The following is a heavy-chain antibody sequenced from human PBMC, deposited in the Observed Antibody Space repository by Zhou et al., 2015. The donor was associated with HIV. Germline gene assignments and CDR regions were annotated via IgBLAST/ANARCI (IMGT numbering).Heavy chain of an antibody. D-gene: IGHD6-6*01. CDR1: IQLNDYA. V-gene: IGHV3-9*01. J-gene: IGHJ4*02. CDR3: AKSLYSSSSLDY. CDR2: VGWNSGII. Sequence: EVQLVESGGRLGTAWQVPETLLCSLGIQLNDYAMHWVRQTPGKGLEWVSGVGWNSGIIGYGDSVKGRFTISRDSAKNSLYLQMNSLRVEDTALYYCAKSLYSSSSLDYWGQGTLVTVSS.